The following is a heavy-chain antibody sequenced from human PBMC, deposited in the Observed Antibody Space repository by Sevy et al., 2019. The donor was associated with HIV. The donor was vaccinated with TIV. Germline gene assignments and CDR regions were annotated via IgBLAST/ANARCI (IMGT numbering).Heavy chain of an antibody. D-gene: IGHD3-3*01. CDR3: ASGGSGDVWNYGYYYYGMDV. J-gene: IGHJ6*02. V-gene: IGHV1-8*02. CDR1: GDTFSTYD. Sequence: ASVKVSCKASGDTFSTYDINWVRQVPGQGLEWMGWMSPKSGSTGFAQKFQGRLTMSRDTSLNTAYMELSSLRSEDTAVYYCASGGSGDVWNYGYYYYGMDVWGQGTTVTVSS. CDR2: MSPKSGST.